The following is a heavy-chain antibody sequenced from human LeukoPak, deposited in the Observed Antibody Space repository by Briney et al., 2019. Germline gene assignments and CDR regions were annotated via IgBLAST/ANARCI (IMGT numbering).Heavy chain of an antibody. V-gene: IGHV1-3*04. CDR1: GYTFTNYP. CDR3: ARVLLSPYGPFDY. CDR2: INTGNGDT. Sequence: ASVKVSCKASGYTFTNYPLHWLRQAPGQRLEWMGWINTGNGDTKYSQKFQGRVAITRDTSASTAYMDLSSLRSEDTAVYYCARVLLSPYGPFDYWGQGTLVTVSS. J-gene: IGHJ4*02. D-gene: IGHD3-10*01.